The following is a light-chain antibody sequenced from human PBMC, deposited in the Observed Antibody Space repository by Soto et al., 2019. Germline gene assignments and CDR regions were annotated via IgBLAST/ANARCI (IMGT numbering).Light chain of an antibody. CDR1: SSNIGSNT. J-gene: IGLJ1*01. CDR3: AAWDDSLNGLV. CDR2: SNN. V-gene: IGLV1-44*01. Sequence: QSVLTQPPSASGTPGQRVTISCSGSSSNIGSNTVNWYQQLPGTAPKLLIYSNNQRPSGVPDRFSGSKSGTSASVAISGLQSEDEADYYCAAWDDSLNGLVFGTGTKLTVL.